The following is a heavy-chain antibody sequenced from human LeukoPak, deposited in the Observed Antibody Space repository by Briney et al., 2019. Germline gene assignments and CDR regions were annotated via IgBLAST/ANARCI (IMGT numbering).Heavy chain of an antibody. Sequence: GGSLRLSCAASGCTVSSNYMSWVRQAPGKGLEWVSVIYSCGSTYYADSVKGRFTISRDNSKNTLYLQMNSLRAEDTAVYYCARDLRNGLANCGGDWGLFDPWGQGTLVTVSS. CDR2: IYSCGST. J-gene: IGHJ5*02. CDR1: GCTVSSNY. V-gene: IGHV3-66*03. D-gene: IGHD2-21*02. CDR3: ARDLRNGLANCGGDWGLFDP.